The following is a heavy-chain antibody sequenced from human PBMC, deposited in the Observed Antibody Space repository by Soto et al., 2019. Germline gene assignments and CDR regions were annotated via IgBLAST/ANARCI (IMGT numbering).Heavy chain of an antibody. D-gene: IGHD1-1*01. CDR1: GYTFTSYD. Sequence: QVQLVQSGAEVKKPGASVKVSCKASGYTFTSYDITWVRQATGQGLEWMGWMNANSGNTGYAQKFQGRVTMTRDTSMSTAYMELSSLTSEDTAVYYCARRTIAYWYFDLWGRGTLVTVSS. V-gene: IGHV1-8*01. CDR3: ARRTIAYWYFDL. CDR2: MNANSGNT. J-gene: IGHJ2*01.